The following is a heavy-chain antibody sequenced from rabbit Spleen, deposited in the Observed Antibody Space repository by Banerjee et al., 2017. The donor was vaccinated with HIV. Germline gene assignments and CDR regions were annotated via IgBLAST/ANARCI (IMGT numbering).Heavy chain of an antibody. V-gene: IGHV1S40*01. CDR2: IDAGSSSFT. Sequence: QSLEESGGDLVKPGASLTLTCIASGVSFSGDSYMCWVRQAPGKGLEWIACIDAGSSSFTYFATWAKGRFTISKPSSTTVTLQMTRLTAADTATYFCARDTSSSFSSYGMDLWGQGTLVPS. CDR3: ARDTSSSFSSYGMDL. J-gene: IGHJ6*01. CDR1: GVSFSGDSY. D-gene: IGHD1-1*01.